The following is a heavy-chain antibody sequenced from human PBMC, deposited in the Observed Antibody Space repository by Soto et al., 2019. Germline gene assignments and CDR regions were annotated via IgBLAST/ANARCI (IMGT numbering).Heavy chain of an antibody. V-gene: IGHV4-39*01. Sequence: SETLSLTCTVSGGSVSNSNYYWGWIRQSPGKGLEWIGSVYYRGRSYSKSSVKSRVTISIDTSKNQFSLNLNSVTASDTAVYYCVSQRTSVLTQAYFDYWGPGALVTVSS. CDR2: VYYRGRS. D-gene: IGHD2-8*01. CDR3: VSQRTSVLTQAYFDY. J-gene: IGHJ4*02. CDR1: GGSVSNSNYY.